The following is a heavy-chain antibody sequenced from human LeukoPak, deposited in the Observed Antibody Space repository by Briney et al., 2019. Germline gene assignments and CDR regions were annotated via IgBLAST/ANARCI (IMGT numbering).Heavy chain of an antibody. CDR3: ARVWGGSYFDY. V-gene: IGHV4-31*03. D-gene: IGHD1-26*01. Sequence: SEALSLTCTVSGGSISSGPYYWIWIRQHPGKGLEWIGYITYSGNTYYYPALNSRVTVSLDTSKTQFSLKLTSVTAADTAVFYCARVWGGSYFDYWGQGTLVTVSS. J-gene: IGHJ4*02. CDR1: GGSISSGPYY. CDR2: ITYSGNT.